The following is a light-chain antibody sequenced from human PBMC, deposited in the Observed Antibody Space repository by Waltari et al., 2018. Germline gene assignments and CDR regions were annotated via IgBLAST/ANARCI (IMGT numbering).Light chain of an antibody. CDR2: KAS. V-gene: IGKV1-5*03. CDR1: QRISSW. J-gene: IGKJ4*01. Sequence: DIQMTQSPSTLSASVGDRVTVTCRASQRISSWLAWYQQKPGKAPNLLIYKASSLESGVPSRFSGSGSGTEFTLTISSLQPDDFTTYYCQQYNSYPLTFGGGTK. CDR3: QQYNSYPLT.